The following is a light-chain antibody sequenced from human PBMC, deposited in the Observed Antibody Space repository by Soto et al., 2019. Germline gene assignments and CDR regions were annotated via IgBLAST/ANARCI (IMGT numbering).Light chain of an antibody. CDR2: WAS. J-gene: IGKJ1*01. CDR1: QSILSTSNNKNS. V-gene: IGKV4-1*01. CDR3: QQYFSTPPT. Sequence: DIVMTQSPDSLAVSLGERATINCKSSQSILSTSNNKNSLAWYQQKPGQPPKLLFYWASTRESGVPDRFSGSGSGTDFTLTITSLQAEDVAVYYCQQYFSTPPTVGQGTKVEIE.